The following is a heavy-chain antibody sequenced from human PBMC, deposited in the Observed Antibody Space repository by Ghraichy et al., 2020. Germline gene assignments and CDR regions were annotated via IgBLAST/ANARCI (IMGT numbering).Heavy chain of an antibody. CDR2: ITAGGDNT. CDR3: ANRGAGYWYFDV. J-gene: IGHJ2*01. D-gene: IGHD1-26*01. V-gene: IGHV3-23*01. Sequence: GGSLRLSCAASGFPFSTYAMTWVRQAPGKGLEWVSTITAGGDNTYYADSMKGLFTISRDNSKNTLYLQMNSLRADDTAVYYCANRGAGYWYFDVWGRGALVIVSS. CDR1: GFPFSTYA.